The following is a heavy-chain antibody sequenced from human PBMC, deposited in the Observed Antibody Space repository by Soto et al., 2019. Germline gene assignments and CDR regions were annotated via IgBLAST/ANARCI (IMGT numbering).Heavy chain of an antibody. CDR1: GFIFSTYD. D-gene: IGHD3-9*01. CDR3: ARAMEFDPIDY. Sequence: EVQLVESGGGLVQPGGSLRLSCAGSGFIFSTYDMSWVRQTAGKRLEWVSTIGVGGDTYYEDSVKGRFTIFRENAKNSLYLPMNSLRVGDTAIYYCARAMEFDPIDYWCQGTLVTVSS. V-gene: IGHV3-13*01. J-gene: IGHJ4*02. CDR2: IGVGGDT.